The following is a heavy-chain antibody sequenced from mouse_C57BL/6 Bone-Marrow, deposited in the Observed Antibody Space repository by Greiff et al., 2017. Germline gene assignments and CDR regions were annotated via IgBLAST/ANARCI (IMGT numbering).Heavy chain of an antibody. CDR1: GYTFTSYG. CDR3: ARTVIIVLYYFDY. CDR2: IYPRSGNT. V-gene: IGHV1-81*01. J-gene: IGHJ2*01. D-gene: IGHD2-12*01. Sequence: QVQLKESGAELARPGASVKLSCKASGYTFTSYGISWVKQRTGQGLEWIGEIYPRSGNTYYNEKFKGKATLTADKSSSTAYMELRSLTSEDSAVYFCARTVIIVLYYFDYWGQGTTLTVSS.